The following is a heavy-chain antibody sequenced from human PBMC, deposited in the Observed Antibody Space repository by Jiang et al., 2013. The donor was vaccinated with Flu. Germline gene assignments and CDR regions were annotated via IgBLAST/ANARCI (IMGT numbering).Heavy chain of an antibody. CDR3: ARHEGYSYGLFSVYYFDY. D-gene: IGHD5-18*01. CDR1: GGSISSYY. V-gene: IGHV4-59*08. CDR2: IYYSGST. Sequence: SGSGLVKPSETLSLTCTVSGGSISSYYWSWIRQPPGKGLEWIGYIYYSGSTNYNPSLKSRVTISVDTSKNQFSLKLSSVTAADTAVYYCARHEGYSYGLFSVYYFDYWGQGTLVTVSS. J-gene: IGHJ4*02.